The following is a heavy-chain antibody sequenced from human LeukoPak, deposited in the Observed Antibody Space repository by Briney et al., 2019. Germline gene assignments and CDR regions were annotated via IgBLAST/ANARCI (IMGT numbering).Heavy chain of an antibody. CDR3: ARDWYYDFWSGGPFDP. V-gene: IGHV4-4*07. Sequence: PSETLSLTCTVSGDSISSYYWSWIRQPAGKRLEWIGRIYTSGSTNYNPSLKSRVTMSVDTSKNQFSLKLSSVTAADTAVYYCARDWYYDFWSGGPFDPWGQGTLVTVSS. CDR2: IYTSGST. CDR1: GDSISSYY. J-gene: IGHJ5*02. D-gene: IGHD3-3*01.